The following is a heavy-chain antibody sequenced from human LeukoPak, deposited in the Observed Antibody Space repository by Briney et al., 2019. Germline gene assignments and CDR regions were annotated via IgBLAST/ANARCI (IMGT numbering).Heavy chain of an antibody. V-gene: IGHV1-2*02. J-gene: IGHJ4*02. CDR1: GYTFTGYY. Sequence: ASVKVSCKASGYTFTGYYMHWVRQAPGQGLEWMGWINPNSGGTNYAQKFQGRVTMTRDTSISTAYMELSRLRSDDTAVYYCARVLTGRAPFDYWGQGTLVTVSS. CDR2: INPNSGGT. CDR3: ARVLTGRAPFDY.